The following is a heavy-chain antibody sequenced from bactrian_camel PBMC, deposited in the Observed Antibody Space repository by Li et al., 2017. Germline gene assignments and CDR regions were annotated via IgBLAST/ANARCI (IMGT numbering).Heavy chain of an antibody. D-gene: IGHD1*01. Sequence: VQLVESGGGSVQSGGSLRLSCASSGYTVNTNCMAWFRQAPGKEREGVAALFPGSGSTYYADSVKGRLTISRDNAKNTVYLQMNSLKPEDTAMYHCASTQRWVGHVCFPMMRAIDYDYWGQGTQVTVS. V-gene: IGHV3S40*01. J-gene: IGHJ4*01. CDR3: ASTQRWVGHVCFPMMRAIDYDY. CDR2: LFPGSGST. CDR1: GYTVNTNC.